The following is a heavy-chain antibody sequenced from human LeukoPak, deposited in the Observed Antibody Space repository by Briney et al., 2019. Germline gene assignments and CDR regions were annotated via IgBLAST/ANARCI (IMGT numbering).Heavy chain of an antibody. Sequence: SETLSLTCTVANVSINSYYWTWIRQPPGKALEWIGYVYNSGNTKYKPSLKSRATISVDTSKNQFSLILNSVTAADTAVCYCASSSLDDSGSLDSWGQGTLVTVSS. J-gene: IGHJ4*02. CDR3: ASSSLDDSGSLDS. V-gene: IGHV4-59*01. CDR1: NVSINSYY. D-gene: IGHD5-12*01. CDR2: VYNSGNT.